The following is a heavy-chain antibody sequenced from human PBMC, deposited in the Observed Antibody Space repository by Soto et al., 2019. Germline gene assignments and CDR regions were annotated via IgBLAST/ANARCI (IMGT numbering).Heavy chain of an antibody. CDR1: GGSFSGWH. CDR3: ARSRRQDV. J-gene: IGHJ6*02. CDR2: ASHTGGT. V-gene: IGHV4-34*01. Sequence: QVQVQQWGAGLLKFSEPLSLTCAVNGGSFSGWHWNWIRQPPGKGLEWIGEASHTGGTNYNPSLESPVTISVDRSRNQLSLKLTSVSAADSAVYYCARSRRQDVWGPGTTVIGSS.